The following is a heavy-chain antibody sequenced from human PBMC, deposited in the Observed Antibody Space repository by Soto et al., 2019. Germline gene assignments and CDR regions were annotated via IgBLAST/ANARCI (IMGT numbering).Heavy chain of an antibody. J-gene: IGHJ6*03. CDR2: IYYSGST. V-gene: IGHV4-39*01. Sequence: SETLSLTCTVSGGSISSSSYYWGWIRQPPGKGLEWIGSIYYSGSTYYNPSLKSRVTISVDTSKNQFSLKLSSVTAADTAVYYCARLPMPPSGGSGSYYSPVDYYYYMDVWGKGTTVTVSS. D-gene: IGHD3-10*01. CDR3: ARLPMPPSGGSGSYYSPVDYYYYMDV. CDR1: GGSISSSSYY.